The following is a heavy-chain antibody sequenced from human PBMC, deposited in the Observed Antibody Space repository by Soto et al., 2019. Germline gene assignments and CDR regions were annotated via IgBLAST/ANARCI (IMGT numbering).Heavy chain of an antibody. CDR3: ARRPSSSWYNGGFDY. V-gene: IGHV4-39*01. CDR2: IYYSGST. J-gene: IGHJ4*02. CDR1: GGSISSSSYY. D-gene: IGHD6-13*01. Sequence: SETLSLTCTVSGGSISSSSYYWGWIRQPPGKGLEWIGSIYYSGSTYYNPSLKSRVTISVDTSKNQFSLKLSSVTAADTAVYYCARRPSSSWYNGGFDYWGQGTLVTVSA.